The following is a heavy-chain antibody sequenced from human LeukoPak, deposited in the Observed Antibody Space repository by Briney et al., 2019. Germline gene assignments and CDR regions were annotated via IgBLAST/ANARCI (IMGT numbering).Heavy chain of an antibody. CDR3: ARDWRDAFDI. V-gene: IGHV1-2*02. D-gene: IGHD1-1*01. CDR1: CYPFTCFY. CDR2: INPNSGGT. J-gene: IGHJ3*02. Sequence: ASVQVSCHASCYPFTCFYMHWVRPAPGQGLEWMGWINPNSGGTNYAQKFQGRVTMTRDTSISTAYMELSRLKSDDTAVYYCARDWRDAFDIWGQGTMVTVSS.